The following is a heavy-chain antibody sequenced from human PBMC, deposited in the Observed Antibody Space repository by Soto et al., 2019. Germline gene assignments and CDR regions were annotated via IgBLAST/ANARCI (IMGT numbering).Heavy chain of an antibody. CDR2: ISWQSGSI. D-gene: IGHD6-6*01. Sequence: EVQLVESGGGLAQPGRSLRLSCAASGFIFDDYAMHWVRQAPGKGLEWVSGISWQSGSIRYTDSVKGRFTISRDHAKNSLYLQMNSLRVEDTALYYCAKDMFSSSSAATFDYWGQGILVTVSS. CDR3: AKDMFSSSSAATFDY. J-gene: IGHJ4*02. CDR1: GFIFDDYA. V-gene: IGHV3-9*01.